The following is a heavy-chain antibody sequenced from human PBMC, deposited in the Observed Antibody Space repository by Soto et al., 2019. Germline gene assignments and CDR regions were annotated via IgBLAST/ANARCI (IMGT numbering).Heavy chain of an antibody. CDR2: IHYSGST. V-gene: IGHV4-59*08. Sequence: SETLSLTCTVSGGSISSDFWSWIRQSPGKGLEWIGYIHYSGSTNYNPPLMSRVTISVDTSKNQFSLKLSSVTAADTAVYYCARYKRLVADYWGQGTLVTVS. CDR3: ARYKRLVADY. J-gene: IGHJ4*02. CDR1: GGSISSDF. D-gene: IGHD6-13*01.